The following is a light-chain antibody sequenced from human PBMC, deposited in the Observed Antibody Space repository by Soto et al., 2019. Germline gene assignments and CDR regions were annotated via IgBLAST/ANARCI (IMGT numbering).Light chain of an antibody. Sequence: QSALTQPASVSGSPGQSITISCTGTSSDVGGYNYVSWYQQHPGKAPKLMSYDVSNRPSGVSNRFSGSKSGNTASLTISGLQAEDVADYYCSSYTSSSTRVFGGGTQLTVL. J-gene: IGLJ2*01. CDR3: SSYTSSSTRV. CDR1: SSDVGGYNY. V-gene: IGLV2-14*01. CDR2: DVS.